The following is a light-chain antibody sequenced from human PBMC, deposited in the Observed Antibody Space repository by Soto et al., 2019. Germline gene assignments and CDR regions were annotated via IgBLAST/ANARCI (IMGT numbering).Light chain of an antibody. CDR3: QQYNDYPLT. V-gene: IGKV1-5*03. CDR1: QSISSW. Sequence: DIQMTQSPSTLSASVGDRVTITCRASQSISSWLAWYQQKPGKAPKLLIYKASTLESGVPSRFRGSGSATEFTLTISSLQPDDFATYYCQQYNDYPLTFGGGTNVEIK. J-gene: IGKJ4*01. CDR2: KAS.